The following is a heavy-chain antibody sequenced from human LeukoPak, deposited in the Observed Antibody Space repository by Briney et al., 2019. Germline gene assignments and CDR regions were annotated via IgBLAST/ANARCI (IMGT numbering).Heavy chain of an antibody. Sequence: PGGSLRLSCAASGFTFSSHAMSWVRQAPGKGLEWVSTINDGGGSTYYADCARGRFTISRDNSKNTLFLQMNSLRAEDTAVYYCAKAAGDLPDDYWGQGTLVTVSS. CDR3: AKAAGDLPDDY. V-gene: IGHV3-23*01. CDR1: GFTFSSHA. J-gene: IGHJ4*02. D-gene: IGHD3-10*01. CDR2: INDGGGST.